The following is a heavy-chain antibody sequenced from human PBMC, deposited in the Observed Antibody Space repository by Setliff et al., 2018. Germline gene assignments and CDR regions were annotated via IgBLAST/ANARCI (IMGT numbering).Heavy chain of an antibody. D-gene: IGHD2-15*01. J-gene: IGHJ4*02. V-gene: IGHV3-21*01. CDR3: ARDFGSSVSVHDY. CDR2: ISSSSSYI. Sequence: GGSLRLSCAASGFTFSGYSMNWVRQAPGKGLEWVSSISSSSSYIYYADSVKGRFTISRDTKNSLFLQMNSLRAEDTAVYYCARDFGSSVSVHDYWGQGTLVTVSS. CDR1: GFTFSGYS.